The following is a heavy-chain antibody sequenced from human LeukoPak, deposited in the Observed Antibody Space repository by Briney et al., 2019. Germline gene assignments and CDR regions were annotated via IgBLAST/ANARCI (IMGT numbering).Heavy chain of an antibody. CDR1: GGSISSSSYY. Sequence: SETLSLTCTVSGGSISSSSYYWGWIRQPPGKGLEWIGRIYYTGSTYYNPSLKSRVTISVDTSKNQFSLKLSSVTAADTAVYYCARGRGSGWPHYYYYYMDVWGKGTTVTVSS. CDR2: IYYTGST. D-gene: IGHD6-19*01. V-gene: IGHV4-39*07. J-gene: IGHJ6*03. CDR3: ARGRGSGWPHYYYYYMDV.